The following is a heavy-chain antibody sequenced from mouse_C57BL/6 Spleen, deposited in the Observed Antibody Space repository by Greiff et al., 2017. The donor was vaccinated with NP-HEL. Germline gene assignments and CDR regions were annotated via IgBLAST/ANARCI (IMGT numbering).Heavy chain of an antibody. CDR2: ISSGSSTI. V-gene: IGHV5-17*01. CDR1: GFTFSDYG. CDR3: ARPPRTGTDAWLAY. D-gene: IGHD4-1*01. Sequence: EVMLVESGGGLVKPGGSLKLSCAASGFTFSDYGMHWVRQAPEKGLEWVAYISSGSSTIYYADTVKGRFTISRDNAKNTLFLQMTSLRSEDTAMYYCARPPRTGTDAWLAYWGQGTLVTVSA. J-gene: IGHJ3*01.